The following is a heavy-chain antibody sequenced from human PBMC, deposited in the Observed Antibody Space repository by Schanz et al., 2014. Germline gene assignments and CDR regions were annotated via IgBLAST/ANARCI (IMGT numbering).Heavy chain of an antibody. V-gene: IGHV3-23*04. CDR3: AKQIQYDILTVTRN. CDR2: ISGSGGST. J-gene: IGHJ4*02. Sequence: EVPLVASGGGLVKPGGSLRLSCAASGFTFSSYAMSWVRQAPGKGLEWVTAISGSGGSTYYADSVKGRFTISRDNAKNSLYLQRISLRAEDTAVYYCAKQIQYDILTVTRNWGQGTLVTVSS. CDR1: GFTFSSYA. D-gene: IGHD3-9*01.